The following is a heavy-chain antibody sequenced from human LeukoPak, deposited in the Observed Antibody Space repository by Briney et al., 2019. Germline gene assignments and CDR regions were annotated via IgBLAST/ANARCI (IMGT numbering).Heavy chain of an antibody. CDR2: MNPSGGRT. J-gene: IGHJ4*02. CDR3: ARVQRYSGTLNFDY. Sequence: ASVKVSCKASGYTFISYYMHWVRQAPGQGLEWMGIMNPSGGRTSYAQEFQGRVTMTRDRSTKTVYMELRSQRYEDTAVYYCARVQRYSGTLNFDYWGQGTLVTVSS. D-gene: IGHD1-26*01. CDR1: GYTFISYY. V-gene: IGHV1-46*01.